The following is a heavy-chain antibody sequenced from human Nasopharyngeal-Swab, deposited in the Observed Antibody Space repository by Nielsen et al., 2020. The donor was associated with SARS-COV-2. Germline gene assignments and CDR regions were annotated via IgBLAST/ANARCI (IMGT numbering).Heavy chain of an antibody. CDR1: GFTFSSYG. CDR3: ARGSGWLFDY. D-gene: IGHD6-19*01. J-gene: IGHJ4*02. Sequence: GESLKISCAASGFTFSSYGMHWVRQAPGKGLEWVAIIWYDGSNKYYADSVKGRFTISRDNSKNTLYLQMNSLRAEDTAVYYCARGSGWLFDYWGQGTLVTVSS. CDR2: IWYDGSNK. V-gene: IGHV3-33*01.